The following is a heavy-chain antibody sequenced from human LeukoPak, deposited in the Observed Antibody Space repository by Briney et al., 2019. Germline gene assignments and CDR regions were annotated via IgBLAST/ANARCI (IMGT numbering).Heavy chain of an antibody. Sequence: PGTSLRLSCATSGFTFNNYPMRWVRQAPGKGLEWVAVIGYDGRFKFHSDSVKGRFTISRDDSKNTLYLQMNSLRPEDTALYYCARDPKTGSPDYFDYWGQGTLVTVST. CDR3: ARDPKTGSPDYFDY. D-gene: IGHD3-10*01. V-gene: IGHV3-30*04. CDR2: IGYDGRFK. J-gene: IGHJ4*02. CDR1: GFTFNNYP.